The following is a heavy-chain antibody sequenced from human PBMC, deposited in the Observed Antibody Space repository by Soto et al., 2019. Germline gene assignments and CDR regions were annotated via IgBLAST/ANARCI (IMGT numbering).Heavy chain of an antibody. D-gene: IGHD5-18*01. J-gene: IGHJ6*02. V-gene: IGHV4-59*01. CDR1: VGSISSYY. CDR2: IYYSGST. CDR3: ARSYSYGELYYYYGMDV. Sequence: SETLSLACTVSVGSISSYYWSWIRQPPGKGLEWIGYIYYSGSTNYNPSLKSRVTISVDTSKNQFSLKLSSVTAADTAVYYCARSYSYGELYYYYGMDVWGQGTTVTVSS.